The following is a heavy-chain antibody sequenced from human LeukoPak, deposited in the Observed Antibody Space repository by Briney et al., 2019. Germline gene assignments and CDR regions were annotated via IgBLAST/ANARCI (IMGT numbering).Heavy chain of an antibody. CDR3: ARIAGYTYGTFDY. D-gene: IGHD5-18*01. CDR2: IHYSGST. CDR1: GGSFSGYY. Sequence: SETLSLTCAVYGGSFSGYYWSWIRQPPGKRLEGIGYIHYSGSTNSNPSLKSRVTISLDTSKNQFSLKLSSVTAADTAVYYCARIAGYTYGTFDYWGQGTLVAVSS. J-gene: IGHJ4*02. V-gene: IGHV4-59*01.